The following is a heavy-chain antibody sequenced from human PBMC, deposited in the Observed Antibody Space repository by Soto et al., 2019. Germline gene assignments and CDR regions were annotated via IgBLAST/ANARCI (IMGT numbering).Heavy chain of an antibody. V-gene: IGHV1-2*04. D-gene: IGHD6-13*01. CDR3: ARATSATGIAAAGILPYYYYYMDV. Sequence: GASVKVSCKASGYTFTGYYMHWVRQAPGQGLEWMGWINPNSGGTNYAQKFQGWVTMTRDTSISTAYMELSRLRSDDTAVYYCARATSATGIAAAGILPYYYYYMDVWGKGTTVTVSS. CDR1: GYTFTGYY. CDR2: INPNSGGT. J-gene: IGHJ6*03.